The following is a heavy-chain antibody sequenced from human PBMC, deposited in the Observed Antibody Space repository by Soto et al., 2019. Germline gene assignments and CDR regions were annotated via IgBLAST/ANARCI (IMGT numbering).Heavy chain of an antibody. CDR2: TSGDGRIM. J-gene: IGHJ4*02. CDR3: ARGRAAYYFDY. Sequence: GGSLRLSCAASGFTFSSYPMHWFRQAPGRGLEHVSSTSGDGRIMYYLDSVKGRFTISRDNSKNTLYLQMGSLRTEDMAVYYCARGRAAYYFDYWGQGALVTVSS. D-gene: IGHD6-25*01. CDR1: GFTFSSYP. V-gene: IGHV3-64*02.